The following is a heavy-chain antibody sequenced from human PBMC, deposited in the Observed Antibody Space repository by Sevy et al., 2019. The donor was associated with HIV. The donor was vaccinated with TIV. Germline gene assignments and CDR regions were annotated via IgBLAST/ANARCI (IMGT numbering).Heavy chain of an antibody. Sequence: GGSLRLSCAASGFTFSSYAMSWVRQAPGKGLEWVSAISGSGGSTYYADSVKGRFTISRDNSKNTLYLQMNSLRAEDTAVYYCAKVRWEPTAPSYAFDYWGQGTLVTVSS. J-gene: IGHJ4*02. D-gene: IGHD1-26*01. CDR1: GFTFSSYA. CDR2: ISGSGGST. CDR3: AKVRWEPTAPSYAFDY. V-gene: IGHV3-23*01.